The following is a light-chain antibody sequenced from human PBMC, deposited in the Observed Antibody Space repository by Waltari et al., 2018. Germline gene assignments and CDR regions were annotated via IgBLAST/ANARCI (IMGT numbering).Light chain of an antibody. CDR1: QSISSY. V-gene: IGKV1-39*01. Sequence: DLQMTQSPSSLSASVGDRLSITCRTSQSISSYLNWYQQKPGKAPKLLIYDASTLQSGVPSRFSGSGSGTDFTLTISSLQPEDFATYHCQQSDSMPFTFGGGTKVEIK. J-gene: IGKJ4*01. CDR2: DAS. CDR3: QQSDSMPFT.